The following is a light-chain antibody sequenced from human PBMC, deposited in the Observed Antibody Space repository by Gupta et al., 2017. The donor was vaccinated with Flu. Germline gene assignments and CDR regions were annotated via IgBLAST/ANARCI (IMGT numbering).Light chain of an antibody. CDR3: EQGDSIPCS. Sequence: DFVMTQSPDSLAVPLGERATINCRSSQSVLYNSNNKTYLTWYQQKPGQPPKLLIYWASTRASGVPDRFSGRGSVTXFTLTIXILQAEDVATYYCEQGDSIPCSFGXGTKMEIK. CDR2: WAS. J-gene: IGKJ2*04. V-gene: IGKV4-1*01. CDR1: QSVLYNSNNKTY.